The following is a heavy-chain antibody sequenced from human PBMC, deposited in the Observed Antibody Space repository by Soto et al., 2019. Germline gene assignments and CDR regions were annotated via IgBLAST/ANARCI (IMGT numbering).Heavy chain of an antibody. CDR1: GGSTSSYY. D-gene: IGHD4-4*01. CDR2: IYTSGST. J-gene: IGHJ4*02. V-gene: IGHV4-4*07. CDR3: ARTPDYSNPVDY. Sequence: PSETLSLTCTVSGGSTSSYYWSWIWQPAGKGLEWIGRIYTSGSTNYNPSLKSRVTMSVDTSKNQFSLKLSSVTAADTAVYYCARTPDYSNPVDYWGQGTLVTVSS.